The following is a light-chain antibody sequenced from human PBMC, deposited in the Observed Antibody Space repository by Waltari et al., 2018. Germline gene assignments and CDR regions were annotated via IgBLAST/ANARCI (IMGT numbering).Light chain of an antibody. CDR3: QQYNNWPPGT. CDR2: GAS. Sequence: TVVTQSPATLSVSPGERVTLSCRTSQTIGRSLAWYQQKPGQAPRLVIYGASIMATGIPARFSGSGSETEFALTISGLQSEDFAGYYCQQYNNWPPGTFGQGTKVEI. J-gene: IGKJ1*01. V-gene: IGKV3-15*01. CDR1: QTIGRS.